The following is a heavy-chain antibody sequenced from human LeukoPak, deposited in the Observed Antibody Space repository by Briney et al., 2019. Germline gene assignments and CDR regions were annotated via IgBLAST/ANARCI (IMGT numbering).Heavy chain of an antibody. CDR2: ISDDGSDT. J-gene: IGHJ4*02. CDR3: ARDLLDCGGPRCTDF. D-gene: IGHD2-21*01. V-gene: IGHV3-30*03. Sequence: GGSLRLSCSASGFKFSTYGMHWVRQAPGKGLEWVSLISDDGSDTYYSDSVKGRFTISRDNSKKILYLQMDSLRTEDTAVYYCARDLLDCGGPRCTDFGGQGTLVTVSS. CDR1: GFKFSTYG.